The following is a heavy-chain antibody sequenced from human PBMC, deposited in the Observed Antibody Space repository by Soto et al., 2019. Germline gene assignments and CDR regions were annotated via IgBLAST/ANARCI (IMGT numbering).Heavy chain of an antibody. CDR2: INPSGGTT. CDR1: GYTYTRYN. Sequence: ASVKVSCKASGYTYTRYNVHWVRQAPGQGLEWMAIINPSGGTTYYVQKFEGRVTLTTDTSTSTVYMELSSLRSDDTAVYYCARVRGGGSEYFFDYWGQGTLVTVSS. V-gene: IGHV1-46*01. D-gene: IGHD2-15*01. J-gene: IGHJ4*02. CDR3: ARVRGGGSEYFFDY.